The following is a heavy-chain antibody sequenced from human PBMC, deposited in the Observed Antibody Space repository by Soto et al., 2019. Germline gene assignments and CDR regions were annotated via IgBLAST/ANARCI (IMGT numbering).Heavy chain of an antibody. J-gene: IGHJ4*02. Sequence: ASETLSLTCTVSGVSVSSNSYYWSWILQTPGKGLEWIGYIYNTESTNYNPSLNSRATISVDTSKNQFSLKLSSVTAADTAVYYCARDNRVLQFFDWGQGTLVTVSS. D-gene: IGHD3-3*01. V-gene: IGHV4-61*01. CDR3: ARDNRVLQFFD. CDR1: GVSVSSNSYY. CDR2: IYNTEST.